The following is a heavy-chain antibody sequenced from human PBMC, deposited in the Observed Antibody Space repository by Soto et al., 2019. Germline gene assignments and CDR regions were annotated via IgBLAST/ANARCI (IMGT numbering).Heavy chain of an antibody. J-gene: IGHJ4*02. CDR1: GGTFSNDI. Sequence: QVQLVQSGAEVKQPGSSVKVSFKASGGTFSNDIITWVRQAPGQGLEWMGRIIPLLDIANYAQKFQGRVTITADKSTSTAYMELNSLRSEDTAVYYCVRDSPIGSTYSGYDGIDYWGQGTLVTVSS. D-gene: IGHD5-12*01. CDR2: IIPLLDIA. V-gene: IGHV1-69*08. CDR3: VRDSPIGSTYSGYDGIDY.